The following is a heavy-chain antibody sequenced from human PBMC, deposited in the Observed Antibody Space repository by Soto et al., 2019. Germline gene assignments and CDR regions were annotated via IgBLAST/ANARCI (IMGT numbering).Heavy chain of an antibody. CDR3: AKDLEWELLGGTGSGAFDI. J-gene: IGHJ3*02. D-gene: IGHD1-26*01. CDR2: ISYDGSNK. Sequence: QVQLVESGGGVVQPGRSLRLSCVASGFTFSSYGMHWVRQAPGKGLEWVAVISYDGSNKYYADSVKGRFTISRDNSKNTLYLQMNSLRAEDTAVYYCAKDLEWELLGGTGSGAFDIWGQGTMVTVSS. V-gene: IGHV3-30*18. CDR1: GFTFSSYG.